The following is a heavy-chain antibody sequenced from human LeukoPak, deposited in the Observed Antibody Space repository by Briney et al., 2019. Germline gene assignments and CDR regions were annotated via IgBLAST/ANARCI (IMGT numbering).Heavy chain of an antibody. V-gene: IGHV1-2*02. Sequence: ASVKVSCKASGYTFTSYGISWVRQAPGQGLEWVGRINCNSGDANSAQKFQGRVTMTRDASVSTAYMDLSSVTSDDTAVYFCARSAGHCSNGVCFTDYYMDVWGRGTTVTVSS. CDR3: ARSAGHCSNGVCFTDYYMDV. D-gene: IGHD2-8*01. J-gene: IGHJ6*03. CDR2: INCNSGDA. CDR1: GYTFTSYG.